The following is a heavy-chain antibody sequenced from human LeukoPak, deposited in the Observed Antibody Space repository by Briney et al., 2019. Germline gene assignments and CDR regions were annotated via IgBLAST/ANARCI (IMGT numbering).Heavy chain of an antibody. CDR2: INHSGST. CDR3: ARSGFLEWLQHYYYMDV. CDR1: GGSFSGYY. D-gene: IGHD3-3*01. J-gene: IGHJ6*03. Sequence: ASETLCLTCAVYGGSFSGYYWSWVREPPGKGLEWVGEINHSGSTNYNPSLKSRLTISVDTAKNQFSLKLRYVTAADTAVYYCARSGFLEWLQHYYYMDVWGKGTTVTVSS. V-gene: IGHV4-34*01.